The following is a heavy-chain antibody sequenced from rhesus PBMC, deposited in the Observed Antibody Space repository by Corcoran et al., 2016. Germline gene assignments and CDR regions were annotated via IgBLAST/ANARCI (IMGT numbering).Heavy chain of an antibody. CDR3: AREYCTGSGCYTYFDY. J-gene: IGHJ4*01. CDR2: INGNSGST. D-gene: IGHD2-21*01. V-gene: IGHV4-80*01. CDR1: GASISSNW. Sequence: QVQLQESGPGLVKPSETLSPTCTVSGASISSNWWSWIRQPPGKGLEWIGEINGNSGSTNYNPSLKSRVTISKDASKNQFSLKLSSVTAADTAVYYCAREYCTGSGCYTYFDYWGQGVLVTVSS.